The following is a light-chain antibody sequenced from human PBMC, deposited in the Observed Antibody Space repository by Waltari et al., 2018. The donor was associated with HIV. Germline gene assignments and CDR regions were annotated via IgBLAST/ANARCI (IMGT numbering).Light chain of an antibody. CDR2: GAS. CDR1: QSVSSN. J-gene: IGKJ3*01. Sequence: EIVMTQSPATLSVSPGERATLSCRASQSVSSNLAWYQQKPGQAPRLLVFGASTRATGIPVRVRCSGCGSELTLTISSMRLEDVAASYCHQQNSRQPAFTFGHGTKVDIK. CDR3: HQQNSRQPAFT. V-gene: IGKV3-15*01.